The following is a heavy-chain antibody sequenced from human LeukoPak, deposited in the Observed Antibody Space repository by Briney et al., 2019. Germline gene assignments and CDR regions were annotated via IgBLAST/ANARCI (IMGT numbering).Heavy chain of an antibody. V-gene: IGHV1-2*02. CDR2: INPNSGGT. J-gene: IGHJ5*02. CDR1: GYTFTGYY. D-gene: IGHD3-3*01. CDR3: ARGSGYDFWSGYYPFDP. Sequence: ASVKVSCKASGYTFTGYYMHWVRQAPGQGLEWMGCINPNSGGTNYAQKFQGRVTMTRDTSISTAYMELGRLRSDDTAVYYCARGSGYDFWSGYYPFDPWGQGTLVTVSS.